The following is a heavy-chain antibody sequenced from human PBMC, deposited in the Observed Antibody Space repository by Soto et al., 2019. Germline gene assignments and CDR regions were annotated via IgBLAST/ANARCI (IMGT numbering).Heavy chain of an antibody. V-gene: IGHV3-23*01. CDR2: LSSSGADT. Sequence: PGGSMRLSCAASGFTFYHSAMSWVRQTPGKGLERVSTLSSSGADTDSVDSVKGRFTVSRDKAEASGSLQPNSLRAGDRAIYYCARVRGVSFYFGTRGHLYYFGLWGLGTLVTVSS. D-gene: IGHD2-8*02. J-gene: IGHJ4*02. CDR1: GFTFYHSA. CDR3: ARVRGVSFYFGTRGHLYYFGL.